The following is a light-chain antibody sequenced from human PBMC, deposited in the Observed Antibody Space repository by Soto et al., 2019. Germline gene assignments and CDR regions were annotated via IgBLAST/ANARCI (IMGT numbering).Light chain of an antibody. V-gene: IGKV3-20*01. CDR1: QSVSGSS. CDR2: GAS. Sequence: EIVLTQAPGTLSLSPGERATLSCRASQSVSGSSLAWYQQKPGQAPRLLIYGASSRATGIPDRFTGSGSGPDFTLTISSLEPEDLAVYHCQQYGSSPETFGQGTKVEIK. CDR3: QQYGSSPET. J-gene: IGKJ1*01.